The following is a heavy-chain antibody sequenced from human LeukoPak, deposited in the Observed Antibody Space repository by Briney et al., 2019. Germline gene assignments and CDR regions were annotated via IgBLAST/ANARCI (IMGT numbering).Heavy chain of an antibody. D-gene: IGHD6-6*01. CDR1: GFTFSSYS. CDR2: ISSSSSTI. J-gene: IGHJ4*02. CDR3: AREGHSIAARGRSRTTEAFDY. Sequence: PGGSLRLSCAASGFTFSSYSMNWVRQAPGKGLEWVSYISSSSSTIYYADSVKGRFTISRDNAKNSLYLQMNSLRAEDTAVYYCAREGHSIAARGRSRTTEAFDYWGQGTLVTVSS. V-gene: IGHV3-48*04.